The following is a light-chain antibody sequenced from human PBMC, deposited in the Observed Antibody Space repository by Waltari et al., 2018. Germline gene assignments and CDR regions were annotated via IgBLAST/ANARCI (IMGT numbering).Light chain of an antibody. J-gene: IGLJ1*01. V-gene: IGLV2-23*01. Sequence: QSALTQPASVSGSPGQMITISCTGTSRDVGTYNLVSWYQQHPGKAPTLMIYEDIKRPSGVSHRFSGSKSGNTASLTISGLQAEDEADYYCCSYAPTNSYVFGTGTKVTVL. CDR1: SRDVGTYNL. CDR3: CSYAPTNSYV. CDR2: EDI.